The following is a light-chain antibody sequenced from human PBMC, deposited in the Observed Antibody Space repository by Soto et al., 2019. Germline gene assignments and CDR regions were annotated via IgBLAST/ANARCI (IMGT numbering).Light chain of an antibody. Sequence: SYELTQPPSVSVAPGQTARITCGGNNIGSKSVHWYQQKPGQAPVLVVYDDIDRPSGIPERFSGSNSGNTATLTISRVEAGDEADYYRQVWGSGGDQVVFGGGTKLTVL. CDR3: QVWGSGGDQVV. CDR2: DDI. CDR1: NIGSKS. V-gene: IGLV3-21*02. J-gene: IGLJ2*01.